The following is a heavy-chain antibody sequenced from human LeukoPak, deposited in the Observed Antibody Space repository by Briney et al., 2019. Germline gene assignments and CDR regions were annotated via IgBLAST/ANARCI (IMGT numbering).Heavy chain of an antibody. CDR2: INPNSGGT. D-gene: IGHD5-18*01. CDR3: ATSPVDTAMRDFDY. CDR1: GYTFSGYY. Sequence: ASVKVSCKASGYTFSGYYMHWVRQAPGQGLEWMGRINPNSGGTNYAQKFQGTVTMTRDTSISTAYMELSRLRSDGTAVYYCATSPVDTAMRDFDYWGQGTLVTVSS. J-gene: IGHJ4*02. V-gene: IGHV1-2*06.